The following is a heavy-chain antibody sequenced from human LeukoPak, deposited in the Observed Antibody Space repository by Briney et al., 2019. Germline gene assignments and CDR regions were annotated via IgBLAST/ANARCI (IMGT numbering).Heavy chain of an antibody. CDR2: IGIRGDT. V-gene: IGHV3-13*01. CDR1: GFTFIDYD. D-gene: IGHD2-2*01. CDR3: ASQGSCSSTSCYY. J-gene: IGHJ4*02. Sequence: GGSLRLSCAASGFTFIDYDMHWVRQVIGKGLEWVSAIGIRGDTHYSGSVKGRFTIPRENAESSLYLQMNSLRAEDTAVYYCASQGSCSSTSCYYWGQGTLVTVSS.